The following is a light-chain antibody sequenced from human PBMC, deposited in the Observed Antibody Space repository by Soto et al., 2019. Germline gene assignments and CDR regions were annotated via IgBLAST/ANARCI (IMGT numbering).Light chain of an antibody. CDR3: QQRSKS. J-gene: IGKJ4*01. Sequence: EIVLTQSPATLSFSPGEKTTLSCRASQSVSSYLAWYQQKPGQAPRLLIYDASNRATGIPARFSGSGSGTDFTLTISSLEPEDFAVYYCQQRSKSFGGGTKVDIK. CDR1: QSVSSY. CDR2: DAS. V-gene: IGKV3-11*01.